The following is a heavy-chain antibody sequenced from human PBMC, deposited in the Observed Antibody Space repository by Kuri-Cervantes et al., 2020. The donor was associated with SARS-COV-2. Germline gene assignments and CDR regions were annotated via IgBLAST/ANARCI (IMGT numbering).Heavy chain of an antibody. D-gene: IGHD3-10*01. Sequence: GGSLRLSCAASGFTFSTYSMNWVRQAPGKGLEWVSYISSGSSTIYYADSVKGRFTISRDNARNSLYLQMNSLRAEDTAVYYCARDPHITLIRGAYFDLWGRSTLVTVSS. CDR1: GFTFSTYS. V-gene: IGHV3-48*01. J-gene: IGHJ2*01. CDR3: ARDPHITLIRGAYFDL. CDR2: ISSGSSTI.